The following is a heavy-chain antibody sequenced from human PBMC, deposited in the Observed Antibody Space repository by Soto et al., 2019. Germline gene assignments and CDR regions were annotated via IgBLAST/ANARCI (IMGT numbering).Heavy chain of an antibody. V-gene: IGHV4-59*08. CDR2: IYYSGST. Sequence: QVQLQESGPGLVKPSETLSLTCTVSGGSMSSYYWSWIRQPPGKGLEWVGYIYYSGSTNYNPSLKSRVPISVATSKNQFSLKLTSVTAADTAVYYCASRYGWSFDYWGQGTLVTVSS. D-gene: IGHD6-19*01. CDR3: ASRYGWSFDY. J-gene: IGHJ4*02. CDR1: GGSMSSYY.